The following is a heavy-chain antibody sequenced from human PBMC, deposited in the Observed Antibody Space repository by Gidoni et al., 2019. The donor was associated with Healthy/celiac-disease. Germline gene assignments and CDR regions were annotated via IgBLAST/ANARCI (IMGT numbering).Heavy chain of an antibody. CDR1: GGTFSRYA. J-gene: IGHJ5*02. CDR2: IIPIFGTA. CDR3: ASDCSGWYMQGNWVDP. D-gene: IGHD6-19*01. Sequence: QVQLVQSGAEVNKPGSSVKVSCKASGGTFSRYAISWVRQAPGQGIEWMGGIIPIFGTANYAQKFQGRVTITAAKFTSPAYKVPGSLRSEDTAGYFCASDCSGWYMQGNWVDPWGQGTLVTVSS. V-gene: IGHV1-69*06.